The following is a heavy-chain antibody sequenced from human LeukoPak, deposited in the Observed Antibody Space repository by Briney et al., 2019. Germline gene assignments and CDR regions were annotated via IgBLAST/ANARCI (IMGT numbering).Heavy chain of an antibody. D-gene: IGHD2-2*01. CDR2: MNPNSGNT. J-gene: IGHJ6*02. Sequence: ASVKVSCKASGYTFTSYDINWVRQATGQGLEWMGWMNPNSGNTGYAQKFQGRVTMTRNTSISTAYMELSRLRSEDTAVYYCARWGIVVVPALGMDVWGQGTTVTVSS. CDR1: GYTFTSYD. CDR3: ARWGIVVVPALGMDV. V-gene: IGHV1-8*01.